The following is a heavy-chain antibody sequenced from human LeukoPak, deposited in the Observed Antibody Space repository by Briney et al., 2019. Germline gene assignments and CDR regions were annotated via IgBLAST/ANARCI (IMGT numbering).Heavy chain of an antibody. CDR3: ARERRPEERWLQSEYNWFDP. V-gene: IGHV3-48*03. D-gene: IGHD5-24*01. CDR1: GFTFSSYQ. J-gene: IGHJ5*02. Sequence: GGSLRLSCAASGFTFSSYQMNWVRQAPGKGLEWVSYIGSSGSIIYYADSVKGRFTISRDNAKNSLYLQMNSLRAEDTAVYYCARERRPEERWLQSEYNWFDPWGQGTLDTVSS. CDR2: IGSSGSII.